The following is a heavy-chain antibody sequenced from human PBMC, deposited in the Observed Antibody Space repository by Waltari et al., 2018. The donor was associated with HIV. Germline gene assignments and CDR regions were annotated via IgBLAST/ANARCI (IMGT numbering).Heavy chain of an antibody. D-gene: IGHD5-18*01. J-gene: IGHJ5*02. V-gene: IGHV3-66*01. CDR3: ARGHSYGCFDR. CDR1: GFTVGSTY. CDR2: LYHGDGT. Sequence: HLVESGGTLGPAGGSMRLACAVSGFTVGSTYMAWVRQGPGKGLEWVSVLYHGDGTYYADSVKGRFIISRDDSKNTLYLQMNTLRADDTAVYYCARGHSYGCFDRWGQGTQVTVSS.